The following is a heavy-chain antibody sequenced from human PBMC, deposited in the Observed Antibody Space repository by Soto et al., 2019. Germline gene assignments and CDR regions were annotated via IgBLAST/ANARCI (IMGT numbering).Heavy chain of an antibody. D-gene: IGHD6-13*01. CDR2: IYHSGST. V-gene: IGHV4-38-2*01. CDR3: ARGDSSSWYYFDY. J-gene: IGHJ4*02. Sequence: LSLTCAVSGYSISSGYYWGWIRQPPGKGLEWIGSIYHSGSTYYNPSLKSRVTISVDTSKNQFSLKLSSVTAADTAVYYCARGDSSSWYYFDYWGQGTLVTVSS. CDR1: GYSISSGYY.